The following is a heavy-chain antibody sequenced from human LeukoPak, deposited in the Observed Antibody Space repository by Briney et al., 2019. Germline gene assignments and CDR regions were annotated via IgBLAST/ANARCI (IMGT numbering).Heavy chain of an antibody. CDR2: INPNTGGT. V-gene: IGHV1-2*02. J-gene: IGHJ4*02. D-gene: IGHD3-22*01. Sequence: ASVTVPCKTSGYTFTGYYMHWVRQAPGQGLECMGWINPNTGGTNYAQKFQGRVTMTSDTSISTAYMELSSLKSDDTAMYYCARAPMIVVVFPPRLDFWGQGTLVTVSS. CDR3: ARAPMIVVVFPPRLDF. CDR1: GYTFTGYY.